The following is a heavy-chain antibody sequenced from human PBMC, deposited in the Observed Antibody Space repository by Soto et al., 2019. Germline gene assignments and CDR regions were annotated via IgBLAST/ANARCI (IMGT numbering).Heavy chain of an antibody. J-gene: IGHJ4*02. Sequence: QVQLVESGGGVVQPGRSLRLSCAASGFTFSSYGMHWVRQAPGKGLEWVAVIWYDGSNKYYADSVKGRFTISRDNSKNTLYLQMNSLRAEDTVVYYCARDSGSYYFDYWGQGTLVTVSS. V-gene: IGHV3-33*01. CDR3: ARDSGSYYFDY. CDR1: GFTFSSYG. CDR2: IWYDGSNK. D-gene: IGHD1-26*01.